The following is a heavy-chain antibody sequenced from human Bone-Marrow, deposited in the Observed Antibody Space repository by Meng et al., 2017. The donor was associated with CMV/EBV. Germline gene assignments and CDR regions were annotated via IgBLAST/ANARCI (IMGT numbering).Heavy chain of an antibody. CDR2: ISSSSSYI. CDR1: GFTFSSYS. Sequence: GGSLRLSCAASGFTFSSYSMNWVRQAPGKGLEWVSSISSSSSYIYYADSVKGRFTISRDNAKNSLYLQMNSLRAEDTAVYYCARGLAQKYYFDYWGQGTLVTVPS. V-gene: IGHV3-21*01. J-gene: IGHJ4*02. CDR3: ARGLAQKYYFDY.